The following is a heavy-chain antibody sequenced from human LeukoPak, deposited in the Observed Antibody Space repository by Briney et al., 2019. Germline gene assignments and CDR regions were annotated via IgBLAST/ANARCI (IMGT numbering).Heavy chain of an antibody. D-gene: IGHD5-12*01. J-gene: IGHJ4*02. Sequence: PSQTLSLTCSVSGGSISGTDYYWSWIRQPPGKGLEWISHIHHSGTTRYNPSLKRRITISVDPSVNQFSLKLTSMTAADTAVYYCAGRGYAMAYWGQGTLVTVSS. CDR3: AGRGYAMAY. V-gene: IGHV4-30-4*01. CDR2: IHHSGTT. CDR1: GGSISGTDYY.